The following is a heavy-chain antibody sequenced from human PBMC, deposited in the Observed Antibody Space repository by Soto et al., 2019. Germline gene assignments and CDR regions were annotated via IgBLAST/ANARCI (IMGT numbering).Heavy chain of an antibody. V-gene: IGHV1-69*02. CDR2: IIPILGIA. Sequence: GASVKVSCKASGGTFSSYTISWVRQAPGQGLEWMGRIIPILGIANYAQKFQGRVTITADKSTSTAYMELSSLRSEDTAVYYCARKPGPTFAWLPPWGRETLVTVS. CDR1: GGTFSSYT. D-gene: IGHD3-16*01. J-gene: IGHJ5*02. CDR3: ARKPGPTFAWLPP.